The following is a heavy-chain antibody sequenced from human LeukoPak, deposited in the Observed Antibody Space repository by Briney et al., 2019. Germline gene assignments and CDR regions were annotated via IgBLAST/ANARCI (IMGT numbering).Heavy chain of an antibody. CDR2: ISSSSSYI. Sequence: GGSLRLSCAASGFTFSSYSMTWVRQTPGKGLEWVSSISSSSSYIYYADSVKGRFTISRDNAKNSLYLQMNSLRAEDTAVYYCARDSVVVPAAFDYWGQGTLVTVAS. CDR1: GFTFSSYS. CDR3: ARDSVVVPAAFDY. J-gene: IGHJ4*02. V-gene: IGHV3-21*01. D-gene: IGHD2-2*01.